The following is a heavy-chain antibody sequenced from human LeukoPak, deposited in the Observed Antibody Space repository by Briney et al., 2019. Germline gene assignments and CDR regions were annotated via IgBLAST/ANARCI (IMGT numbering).Heavy chain of an antibody. Sequence: GGSLRLSCAASGFTFSSYAMRWVRQAPGKGLEWVSHISGGGSSTHYADSVKGRFTISRDNSKTTLYLQMNSLRAEDTAVYYCAKGHTVYGSGSYLDFWGQGTLVTVSS. CDR1: GFTFSSYA. CDR3: AKGHTVYGSGSYLDF. D-gene: IGHD3-10*01. CDR2: ISGGGSST. J-gene: IGHJ4*02. V-gene: IGHV3-23*01.